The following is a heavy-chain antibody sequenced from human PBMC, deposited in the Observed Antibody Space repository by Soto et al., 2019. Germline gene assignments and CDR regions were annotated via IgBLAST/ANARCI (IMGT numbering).Heavy chain of an antibody. Sequence: QVQLQESGPGLVKPSQTLSLTCTVSGGSISSGGYYWSWIRQHPGKGLEWIGYIYYSGSTYYNPSLKSRVTISVDTSKNPFSLKLSSVTAADTAVYYCARSEGSSGYYVDYWGQGTLVTVSS. CDR1: GGSISSGGYY. J-gene: IGHJ4*02. CDR3: ARSEGSSGYYVDY. CDR2: IYYSGST. D-gene: IGHD3-22*01. V-gene: IGHV4-31*03.